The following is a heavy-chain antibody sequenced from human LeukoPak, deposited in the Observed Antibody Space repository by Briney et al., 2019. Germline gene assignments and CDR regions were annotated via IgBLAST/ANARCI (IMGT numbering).Heavy chain of an antibody. D-gene: IGHD6-13*01. Sequence: ASVKVSCKASGATFSIYAISWVRQAPGQGLEWMGGIITIFGTANYAQMFQGRVPFTTDESTSPAYRELSSLKTEYKSVYYCVFGVAAAGTLKGLYFDYWGQGTLVTVSS. CDR2: IITIFGTA. V-gene: IGHV1-69*05. CDR1: GATFSIYA. J-gene: IGHJ4*02. CDR3: VFGVAAAGTLKGLYFDY.